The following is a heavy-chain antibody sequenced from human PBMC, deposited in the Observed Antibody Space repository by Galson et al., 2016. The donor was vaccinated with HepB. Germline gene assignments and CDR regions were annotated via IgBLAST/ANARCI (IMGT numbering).Heavy chain of an antibody. CDR2: INAGNGDT. D-gene: IGHD5-18*01. CDR3: ARRPRGYVTFSDY. Sequence: SVKVSCKASGYTFTSYAVHWLRQAPGQRLEWMGWINAGNGDTNYSQKFRGRVTITRATSASTAYIDLSTLTSEDTAVYYCARRPRGYVTFSDYWGQGSLVTVSS. J-gene: IGHJ4*02. V-gene: IGHV1-3*01. CDR1: GYTFTSYA.